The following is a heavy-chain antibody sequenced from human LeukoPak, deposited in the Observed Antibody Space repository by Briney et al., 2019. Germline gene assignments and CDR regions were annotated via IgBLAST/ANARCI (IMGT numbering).Heavy chain of an antibody. J-gene: IGHJ4*02. D-gene: IGHD4-17*01. CDR2: ISSSSSYI. Sequence: PGGSLRLSCAASGFTFSSYSMNWVRQAPGKGLEWVSSISSSSSYIYYADSVKGRFTISRDNAKNSLYLQMNSLRAEDTAVYYCARDLGYGDYVDYWGQGTLVTVPS. CDR1: GFTFSSYS. V-gene: IGHV3-21*01. CDR3: ARDLGYGDYVDY.